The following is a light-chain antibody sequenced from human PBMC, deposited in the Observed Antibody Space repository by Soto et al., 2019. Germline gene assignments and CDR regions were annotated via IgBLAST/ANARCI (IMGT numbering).Light chain of an antibody. V-gene: IGKV1-5*01. CDR1: QSISSW. CDR3: QQYHSYWT. Sequence: DIQMTPSPSTLSASVGDRVTITCRASQSISSWLAWYQQKPGKAPKLLIYDVSSLQSGVPSRFSGSGSGTEFTLTISSLQTDDFSTYYCQQYHSYWTFGQGTKVDI. J-gene: IGKJ1*01. CDR2: DVS.